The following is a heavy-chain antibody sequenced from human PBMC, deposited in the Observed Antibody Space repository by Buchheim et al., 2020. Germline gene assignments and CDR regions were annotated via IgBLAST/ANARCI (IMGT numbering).Heavy chain of an antibody. V-gene: IGHV3-48*02. CDR1: GFTFSSYS. CDR2: ISSSSSII. Sequence: EVQLVESGGGLVQPGGSLRLSCAASGFTFSSYSMNWVRQAPGKGLEWVSYISSSSSIIYYADSVKGRVTISRDNAKNTLYLQMNSLRDEDTAVYYCARLADSYYYYYRDVWGKGTT. CDR3: ARLADSYYYYYRDV. D-gene: IGHD6-13*01. J-gene: IGHJ6*03.